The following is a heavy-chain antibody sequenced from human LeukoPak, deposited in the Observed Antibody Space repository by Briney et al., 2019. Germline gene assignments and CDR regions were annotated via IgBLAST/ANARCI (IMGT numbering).Heavy chain of an antibody. CDR1: GFTISNYN. J-gene: IGHJ6*03. V-gene: IGHV3-48*01. CDR3: ATEPLYYYYMDV. CDR2: ISSSSSTI. Sequence: GRSLRLSCAASGFTISNYNTNWGPQAPGKGLEWLSSISSSSSTIFYADSVKGRLTISRDNAKNSLFLQMNSLRAEDTAVYYCATEPLYYYYMDVWGKGTTVTVSS. D-gene: IGHD1-14*01.